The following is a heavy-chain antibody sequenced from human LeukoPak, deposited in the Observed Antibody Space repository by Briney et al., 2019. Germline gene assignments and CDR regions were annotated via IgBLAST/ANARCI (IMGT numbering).Heavy chain of an antibody. CDR2: INPNSGGT. J-gene: IGHJ4*02. CDR3: ASVTELGYCSGGSCYYDY. CDR1: GYTFTGYY. V-gene: IGHV1-2*06. Sequence: GASVKVSCKASGYTFTGYYMHWVRQAPGQGPEWMGRINPNSGGTNYAQKFQGRVTMTRDTSISTAYMELSRLRSDDTAVYYCASVTELGYCSGGSCYYDYWGQGTLVTVSS. D-gene: IGHD2-15*01.